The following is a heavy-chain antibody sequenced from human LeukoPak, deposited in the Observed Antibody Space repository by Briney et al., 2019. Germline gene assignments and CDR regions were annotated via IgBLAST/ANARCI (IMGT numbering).Heavy chain of an antibody. CDR1: GFTFSSYA. D-gene: IGHD5-12*01. CDR3: AHLGGGYDWDYFDY. Sequence: GGSLRLSCAASGFTFSSYAMSGVRQAPAKGLEGVSAISGRGGSTYYADSVKGGFTNSRHNPKNTLYLQMNSLRAEDTAVYYCAHLGGGYDWDYFDYWGQGTLVTVSS. J-gene: IGHJ4*02. V-gene: IGHV3-23*01. CDR2: ISGRGGST.